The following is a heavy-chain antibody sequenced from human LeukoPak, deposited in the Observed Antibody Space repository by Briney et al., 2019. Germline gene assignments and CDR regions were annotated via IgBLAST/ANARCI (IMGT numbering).Heavy chain of an antibody. D-gene: IGHD4-11*01. Sequence: GGSLRLSCAASGFTFSTYSMNWVRQSPGKGLEWVSSISSSGSYIYYADSVKGRFTISRDNAKNSLYLQMNGLRAEDTAVYYCARDLGSNYGLADYWGQGTLVTVSS. CDR2: ISSSGSYI. CDR1: GFTFSTYS. CDR3: ARDLGSNYGLADY. J-gene: IGHJ4*02. V-gene: IGHV3-21*01.